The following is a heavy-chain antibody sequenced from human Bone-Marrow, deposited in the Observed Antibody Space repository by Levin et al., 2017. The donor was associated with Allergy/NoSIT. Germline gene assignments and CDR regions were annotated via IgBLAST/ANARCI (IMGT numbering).Heavy chain of an antibody. Sequence: VASVKVSCKASGYSFTGYYIQWVRQAPGQGLEWMGRINPNNGDTYYAQKFQGRVTMTRDTSISTAYMELSRLTSDDAAVYYCTRLFPGITMSGSRFDPWGQGTLVTVSS. V-gene: IGHV1-2*06. CDR1: GYSFTGYY. J-gene: IGHJ5*02. D-gene: IGHD6-19*01. CDR3: TRLFPGITMSGSRFDP. CDR2: INPNNGDT.